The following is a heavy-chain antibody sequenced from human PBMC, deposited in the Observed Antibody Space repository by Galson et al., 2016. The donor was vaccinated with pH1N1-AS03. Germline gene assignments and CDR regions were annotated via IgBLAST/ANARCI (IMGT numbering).Heavy chain of an antibody. Sequence: SLRLSCAASEFSFSRFAMAWVRQAPGKGLEWVSSIIGSGENTWYAESAKGRFTISRDNSKNTLYLQLNSLRVEDTALYYCAKGSGYCSDATCYRFDRWGQGTLVTVSS. J-gene: IGHJ4*02. CDR3: AKGSGYCSDATCYRFDR. D-gene: IGHD2-15*01. CDR2: IIGSGENT. V-gene: IGHV3-23*01. CDR1: EFSFSRFA.